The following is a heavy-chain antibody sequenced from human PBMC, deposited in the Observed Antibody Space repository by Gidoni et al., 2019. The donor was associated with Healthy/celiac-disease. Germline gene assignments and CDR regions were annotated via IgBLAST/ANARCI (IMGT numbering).Heavy chain of an antibody. CDR2: IHPSGGST. J-gene: IGHJ4*02. V-gene: IGHV1-46*03. D-gene: IGHD2-21*02. Sequence: QVQLVQSGAEVKKPGASVKGSCTASGYTFTSYYMHWVRQAPGQGLEWMGIIHPSGGSTSYAQKFQGRVTMTRDTSTSTVYMELSSLRSEDTAVYYCARALGGYGGNSYFDYWGQGTLVTVSS. CDR1: GYTFTSYY. CDR3: ARALGGYGGNSYFDY.